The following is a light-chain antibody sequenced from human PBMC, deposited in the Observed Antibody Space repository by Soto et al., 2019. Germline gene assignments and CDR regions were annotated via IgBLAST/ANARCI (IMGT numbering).Light chain of an antibody. CDR3: QQYNNWPMT. CDR1: QSVSSN. J-gene: IGKJ1*01. Sequence: EIVMTQSPATLSVSPGERATLSCRASQSVSSNLAWYQQKPGQAPRLLIYGASTRATGIPARISGSGSGTEFTLTISSLQSEDCAVYYCQQYNNWPMTFGQGTNVEIK. V-gene: IGKV3-15*01. CDR2: GAS.